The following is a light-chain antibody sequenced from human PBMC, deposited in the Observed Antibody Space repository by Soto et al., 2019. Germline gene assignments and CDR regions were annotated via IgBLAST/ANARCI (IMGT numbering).Light chain of an antibody. CDR3: LQYKTYPLT. Sequence: DIQMTQSPSAMSASVGDRVTLTCRASQGIDKYLAWFQQKPGKVPKRLIYTASSLQNGVPSRFSGSGFGTEFTLTISSLQLEDFATYYCLQYKTYPLTFGQGTRLEIK. CDR2: TAS. V-gene: IGKV1-17*03. J-gene: IGKJ5*01. CDR1: QGIDKY.